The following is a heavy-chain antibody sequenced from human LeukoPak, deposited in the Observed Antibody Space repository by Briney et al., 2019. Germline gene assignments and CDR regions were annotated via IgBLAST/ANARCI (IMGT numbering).Heavy chain of an antibody. V-gene: IGHV4-30-4*01. J-gene: IGHJ3*02. CDR3: ARDDGDYRSGDAFDI. Sequence: SETLSLTCTVSGGSISSGDYYWGWIRQPPGKGLEWIGYIYYSGSTYYNPSLKSRVTISVDTSKNQFSLKLSSVTAADTAVYYCARDDGDYRSGDAFDIWGQGTMVTVSS. CDR1: GGSISSGDYY. CDR2: IYYSGST. D-gene: IGHD4-17*01.